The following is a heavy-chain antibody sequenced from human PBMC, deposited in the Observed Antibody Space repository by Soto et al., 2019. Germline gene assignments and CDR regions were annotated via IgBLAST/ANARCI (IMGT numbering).Heavy chain of an antibody. J-gene: IGHJ2*01. Sequence: GASVKVSCKASGYAFSNYFIYWIRQAPGQGLECMGWINPNSGGTVYAQKFQGRVTMTRDMSVDTAYMELSSLRSDDTAVYYCARDFRVGQSAISHHFFDLWGRGTLVTVSS. V-gene: IGHV1-2*02. CDR3: ARDFRVGQSAISHHFFDL. CDR2: INPNSGGT. CDR1: GYAFSNYF.